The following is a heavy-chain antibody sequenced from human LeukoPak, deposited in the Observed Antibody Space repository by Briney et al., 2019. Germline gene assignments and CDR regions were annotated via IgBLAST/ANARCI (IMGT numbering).Heavy chain of an antibody. CDR2: INPNSGGT. CDR3: ARDLGYSYGPWFDP. Sequence: ASVTVSCKASGYTFTSYFMHWVRQAPGQGLEWMGRINPNSGGTNYAQKFQGRVTMTRDTSISTAYMELSRLRSDDTAVYYCARDLGYSYGPWFDPWGQGTLVTVSS. D-gene: IGHD5-18*01. V-gene: IGHV1-2*06. J-gene: IGHJ5*02. CDR1: GYTFTSYF.